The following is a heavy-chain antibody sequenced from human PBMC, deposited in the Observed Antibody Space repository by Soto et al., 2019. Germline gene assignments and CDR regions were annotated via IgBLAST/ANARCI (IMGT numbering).Heavy chain of an antibody. CDR3: AADKGYYYDSSGYYYYYGMDV. Sequence: QMQLVQSGPEVKKPGTSVKVSCKASGFTFTSSAMQWVRQARGQRLEWIGWIVVATGNTNYAQKCQERVTITRDMTTRPAYMELSSLRSEDTAVYYCAADKGYYYDSSGYYYYYGMDVWGQGTTVTVSS. CDR2: IVVATGNT. CDR1: GFTFTSSA. D-gene: IGHD3-22*01. V-gene: IGHV1-58*02. J-gene: IGHJ6*02.